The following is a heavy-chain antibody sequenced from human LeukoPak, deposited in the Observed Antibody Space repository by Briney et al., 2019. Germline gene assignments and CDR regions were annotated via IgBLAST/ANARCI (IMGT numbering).Heavy chain of an antibody. CDR2: IKSDGTTT. CDR3: AGGYSGYRSDY. D-gene: IGHD5-12*01. CDR1: GFTFSNYW. J-gene: IGHJ4*02. V-gene: IGHV3-74*01. Sequence: GGSLRLSCAASGFTFSNYWMHWVRQAPGKGPVWVSRIKSDGTTTNYADSVKGRFTTSRDNAKNTLYLQMNGLRVEDTAVYYCAGGYSGYRSDYWGQGTLVTVSS.